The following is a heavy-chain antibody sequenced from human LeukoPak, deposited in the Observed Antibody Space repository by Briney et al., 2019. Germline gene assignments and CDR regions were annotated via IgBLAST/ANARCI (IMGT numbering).Heavy chain of an antibody. D-gene: IGHD3-10*01. J-gene: IGHJ4*02. CDR2: ISGSGGRT. V-gene: IGHV3-23*01. Sequence: GGSLRLSCAASGFTFSSYAMSWVRQAPGKGLEWVSAISGSGGRTYYADSVKGRFTISRDNSKNALYLQMNSPRAEDTAVYYCAKGGYGSGTLLLGYWGQGTLVTVSS. CDR1: GFTFSSYA. CDR3: AKGGYGSGTLLLGY.